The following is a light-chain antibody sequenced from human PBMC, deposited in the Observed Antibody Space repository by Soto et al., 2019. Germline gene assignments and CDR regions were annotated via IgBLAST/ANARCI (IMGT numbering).Light chain of an antibody. CDR1: QSSSTY. V-gene: IGKV1-5*01. Sequence: DIQRTQSPSTLSASVGDRVTITFRASQSSSTYLAWYQQTPGKAPKILIYGASSLDRGVTSRFSGSGSGTELTITINSLQTADFAASCCQHYIRYAGAFGQGTNVEIK. CDR2: GAS. J-gene: IGKJ1*01. CDR3: QHYIRYAGA.